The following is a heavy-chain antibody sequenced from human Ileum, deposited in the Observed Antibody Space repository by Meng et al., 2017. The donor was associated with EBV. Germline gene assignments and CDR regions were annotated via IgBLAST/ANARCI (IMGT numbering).Heavy chain of an antibody. V-gene: IGHV1-69*01. CDR3: AISSAPGPAYYFDY. CDR2: TVPSFGTG. D-gene: IGHD3-16*01. CDR1: GVTSRSYA. Sequence: QVHIRQVGAVLEKPGPSVTCSCTGAGVTSRSYASTWVRQASGKGLEWMGGTVPSFGTGDKSEKINDSVTLAADASTNTVYMEWTSLEFEDTAVYYCAISSAPGPAYYFDYWGQGTLVTVSS. J-gene: IGHJ4*02.